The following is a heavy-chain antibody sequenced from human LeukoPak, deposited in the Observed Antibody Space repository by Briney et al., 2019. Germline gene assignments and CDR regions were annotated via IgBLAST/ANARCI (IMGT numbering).Heavy chain of an antibody. CDR2: ISGSGVST. V-gene: IGHV3-23*01. Sequence: GGSLRLSCAASGFTFSSYGMSWVRQAPGKGLEWVSAISGSGVSTYYADSVKGRFTISRDNSKNTLYLQMHSLRVEDTAVYYCAKANRYRWLNAFDMWGQGTMVTVSS. CDR3: AKANRYRWLNAFDM. D-gene: IGHD6-19*01. CDR1: GFTFSSYG. J-gene: IGHJ3*02.